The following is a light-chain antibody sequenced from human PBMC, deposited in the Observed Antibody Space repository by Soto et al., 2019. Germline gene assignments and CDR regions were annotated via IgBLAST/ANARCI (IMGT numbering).Light chain of an antibody. CDR3: AAWDDSLNGSWV. CDR2: SNN. Sequence: QSVLTQPPSASGTPGQRVTISCSGSSSNIGSNYVYWYQQLPGTAPKLLIYSNNQRPSGVPDRFSGSKSGTSASLAISGLRSEDEADYYCAAWDDSLNGSWVFGGGTKLTVL. J-gene: IGLJ3*02. CDR1: SSNIGSNY. V-gene: IGLV1-47*02.